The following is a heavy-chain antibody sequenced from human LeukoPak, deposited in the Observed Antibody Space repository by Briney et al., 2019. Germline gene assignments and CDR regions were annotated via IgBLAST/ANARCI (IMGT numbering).Heavy chain of an antibody. Sequence: RGSLRLSCAASGFTFSDYYMTWIRQAPGKGLEWISYISTSAGTIYYADSVKGRFTISRDNAKNSLYLQMNSLRAEDTAVYYCARDAIDSSGFDFDYWGQGTLVTVSS. CDR2: ISTSAGTI. CDR1: GFTFSDYY. J-gene: IGHJ4*02. D-gene: IGHD3-22*01. CDR3: ARDAIDSSGFDFDY. V-gene: IGHV3-11*01.